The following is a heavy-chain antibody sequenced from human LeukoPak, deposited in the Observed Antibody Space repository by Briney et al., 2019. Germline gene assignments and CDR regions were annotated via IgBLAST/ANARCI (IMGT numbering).Heavy chain of an antibody. Sequence: GGSLRLSCAASGFTFSSYAMHWVRQAPGKGLEWVAVISYDGSNKFYADSVKGRFTISRGNSKNTLYLQMNSLRAEDTAVYYCARASGSYYFDYWGQGTLVTVSS. J-gene: IGHJ4*02. V-gene: IGHV3-30*04. CDR2: ISYDGSNK. D-gene: IGHD1-26*01. CDR1: GFTFSSYA. CDR3: ARASGSYYFDY.